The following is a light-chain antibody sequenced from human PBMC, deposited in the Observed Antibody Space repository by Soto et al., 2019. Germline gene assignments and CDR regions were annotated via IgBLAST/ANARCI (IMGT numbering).Light chain of an antibody. V-gene: IGKV3-20*01. Sequence: EIVLTQSPGTLSLSPGERATLSCRASQSVSSFYLAWYQQKPGQAPRLLIYDASSRATGIPDRFSGSGSGTDFTLTISSLQSEDFAVYYCQQYNNWPRWTFGQGTKVEIK. CDR2: DAS. CDR3: QQYNNWPRWT. J-gene: IGKJ1*01. CDR1: QSVSSFY.